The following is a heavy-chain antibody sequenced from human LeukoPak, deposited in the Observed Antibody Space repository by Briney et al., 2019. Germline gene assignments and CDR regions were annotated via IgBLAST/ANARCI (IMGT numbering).Heavy chain of an antibody. Sequence: PSGTRALTCQVYRGPFVGYHWSGIRTPPGKGLDLIGEINHSGSTNYNPSLKKRVSISTDTLQNPFRLKLNTVTAPSTCLYYCAREAARGFDYWGQGTLVTVSS. V-gene: IGHV4-34*01. CDR1: RGPFVGYH. CDR2: INHSGST. CDR3: AREAARGFDY. J-gene: IGHJ4*02. D-gene: IGHD6-6*01.